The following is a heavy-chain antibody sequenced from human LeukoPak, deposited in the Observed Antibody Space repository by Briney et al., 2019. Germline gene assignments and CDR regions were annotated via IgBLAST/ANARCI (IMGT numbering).Heavy chain of an antibody. CDR2: IIPIFGTA. V-gene: IGHV1-69*13. Sequence: GASVKVSCKASGYTFSDYNIHWVRQAPGQGLEWMGGIIPIFGTANYAQKFQGRVTITADESTSTAYMELSSLRSEDTAVYYCARDGVYYGSGSPPGDYWGQGTLVTVSS. J-gene: IGHJ4*02. CDR1: GYTFSDYN. D-gene: IGHD3-10*01. CDR3: ARDGVYYGSGSPPGDY.